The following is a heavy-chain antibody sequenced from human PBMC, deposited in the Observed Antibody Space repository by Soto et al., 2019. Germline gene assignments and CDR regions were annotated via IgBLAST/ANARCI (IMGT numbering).Heavy chain of an antibody. CDR2: IYYSGST. CDR3: ARYDYVWGSYRYSLTDY. D-gene: IGHD3-16*02. CDR1: GGSISSYY. V-gene: IGHV4-59*01. Sequence: SETLSLTCTVPGGSISSYYWSWIRQPPGKGLEWIGYIYYSGSTNYNPSLKSRVTISVDTSKNQFSLKLSSVTAADTAVYYCARYDYVWGSYRYSLTDYWGQGTLVTVSS. J-gene: IGHJ4*02.